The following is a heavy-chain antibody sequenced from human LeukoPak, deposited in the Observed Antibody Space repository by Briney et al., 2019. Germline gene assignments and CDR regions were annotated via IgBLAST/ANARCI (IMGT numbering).Heavy chain of an antibody. CDR2: INPNSGGT. Sequence: ASVKVSCKASGYTFTGYYMHWVRQAPGQGLEWMGWINPNSGGTNYAQKFQGRVTMTRDTFISTAYMELSRLRSDDTAVYYCAGGPNTMVRGVSISYYYYYGMDVWGQGTTVTVSS. D-gene: IGHD3-10*01. V-gene: IGHV1-2*02. J-gene: IGHJ6*02. CDR1: GYTFTGYY. CDR3: AGGPNTMVRGVSISYYYYYGMDV.